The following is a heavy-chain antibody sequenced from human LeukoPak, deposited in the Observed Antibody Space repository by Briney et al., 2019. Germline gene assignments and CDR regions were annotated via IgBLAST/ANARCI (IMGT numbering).Heavy chain of an antibody. D-gene: IGHD3-16*02. V-gene: IGHV3-23*01. CDR2: ISGSGVST. J-gene: IGHJ4*02. CDR1: GFTFSSYA. Sequence: GGSLRLSCAASGFTFSSYAMSWVRQAPGKGLEWVSAISGSGVSTYYADSVKGRFTISRGNSKNTLYLQMNSLRAEDTAVYYCAKDLLGELSPYFDYWGQGTLVTVSS. CDR3: AKDLLGELSPYFDY.